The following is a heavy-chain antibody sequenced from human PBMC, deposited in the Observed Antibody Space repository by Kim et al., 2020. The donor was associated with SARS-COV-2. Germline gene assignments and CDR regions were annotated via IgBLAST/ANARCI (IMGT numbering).Heavy chain of an antibody. CDR3: AKSPVGYDLLRFIDY. CDR2: ISGSGGST. CDR1: GFTFSSYA. Sequence: GGSLRLSCAASGFTFSSYAMSWVRQAPGKGLEWVSAISGSGGSTYYADSVKGRFTISRDNSKNTLYLQMNSLRAEDTAAYYCAKSPVGYDLLRFIDYWGQGTLVTVSS. V-gene: IGHV3-23*01. D-gene: IGHD5-12*01. J-gene: IGHJ4*02.